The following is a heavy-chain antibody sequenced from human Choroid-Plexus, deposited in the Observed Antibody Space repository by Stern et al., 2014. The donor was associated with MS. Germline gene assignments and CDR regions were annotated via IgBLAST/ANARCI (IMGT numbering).Heavy chain of an antibody. V-gene: IGHV3-23*04. J-gene: IGHJ1*01. D-gene: IGHD6-19*01. Sequence: EVQLVESGGGLEQPGGSVRLSCAASGFSFSTYAMRWVRQPPGKGLQWVSVISARGGPTYYADPVKGRFTISRDNPKNPLYLQMDSPRADDTAVYSCAKWPHHIAVAGTRYFQHWGQGTLVTVSS. CDR2: ISARGGPT. CDR3: AKWPHHIAVAGTRYFQH. CDR1: GFSFSTYA.